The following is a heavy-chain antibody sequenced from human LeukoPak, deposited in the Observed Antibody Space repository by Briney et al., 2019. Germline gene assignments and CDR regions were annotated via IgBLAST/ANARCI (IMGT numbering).Heavy chain of an antibody. Sequence: PSETLSLTCAVSGGSISSGGYSWSWIRQPPGKGLEWIGYIYHSGSTYYNPSLKSRVTISVDRSKNQFSLKLSSVTAADTAVYYCARGSDYTWGGWGQGTLVTVSS. CDR3: ARGSDYTWGG. V-gene: IGHV4-30-2*01. CDR1: GGSISSGGYS. D-gene: IGHD3-10*01. J-gene: IGHJ4*01. CDR2: IYHSGST.